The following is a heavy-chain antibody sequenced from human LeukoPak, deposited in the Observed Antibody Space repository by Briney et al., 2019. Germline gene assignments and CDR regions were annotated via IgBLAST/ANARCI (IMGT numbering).Heavy chain of an antibody. CDR3: ARLAGTTVVTQTRYYFDY. J-gene: IGHJ4*02. Sequence: ASVKVSCKASGYTFSIYAMHWVRQAPGQRLEWMGWINAGNGNTKYSQNFHDRVTISSDTSATTAYMELSSLRSEDTAVYYCARLAGTTVVTQTRYYFDYWGQGTLVTVSS. CDR1: GYTFSIYA. V-gene: IGHV1-3*01. CDR2: INAGNGNT. D-gene: IGHD4-23*01.